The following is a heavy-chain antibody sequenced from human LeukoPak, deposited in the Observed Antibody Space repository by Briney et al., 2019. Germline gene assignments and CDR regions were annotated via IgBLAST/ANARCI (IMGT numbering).Heavy chain of an antibody. Sequence: GGSLRLSFAASGFTFSSYAMSWVRQAPGKGLEGVSPISGSGSGTYYADSVKGRFTISRDNSKNTLYLQMNSLRAEDTAVYYCARGYGSGSQPFYYYYMDVWGKGTTVTVSS. J-gene: IGHJ6*03. CDR1: GFTFSSYA. CDR3: ARGYGSGSQPFYYYYMDV. D-gene: IGHD3-10*01. CDR2: ISGSGSGT. V-gene: IGHV3-23*01.